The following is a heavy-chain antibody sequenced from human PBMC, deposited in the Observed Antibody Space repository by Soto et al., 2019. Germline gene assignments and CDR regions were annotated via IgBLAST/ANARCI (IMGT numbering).Heavy chain of an antibody. CDR1: GGSISSSSYY. CDR3: ARRVTGTTRLFDY. V-gene: IGHV4-39*01. CDR2: IYYSGST. J-gene: IGHJ4*02. D-gene: IGHD1-7*01. Sequence: QLQLQESGPGLVKPSETLSLTCTVSGGSISSSSYYWGWIRQPPGKGLEWIGSIYYSGSTYYNPSLKSRVTISVDTSKNQFSLKLSSVTAADTAVYYCARRVTGTTRLFDYWGQGTLVTVSS.